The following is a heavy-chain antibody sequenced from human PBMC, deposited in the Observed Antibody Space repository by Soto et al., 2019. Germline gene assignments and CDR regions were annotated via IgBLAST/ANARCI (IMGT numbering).Heavy chain of an antibody. Sequence: QVHLVESGGGVVQPGRSLRLSCAASGFTFRSYAMQWVRQAPGKGLEWVAVISYDGSNKYYADSVKGRFTISRDNSKNPLYLQVNSLRAEDTAVYYCARLVGPTLRDDAFDIWGQGTMVTVSS. CDR3: ARLVGPTLRDDAFDI. J-gene: IGHJ3*02. D-gene: IGHD1-26*01. V-gene: IGHV3-30-3*01. CDR1: GFTFRSYA. CDR2: ISYDGSNK.